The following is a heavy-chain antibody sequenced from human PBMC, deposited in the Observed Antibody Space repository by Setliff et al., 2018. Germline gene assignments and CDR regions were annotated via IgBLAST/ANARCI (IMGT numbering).Heavy chain of an antibody. CDR3: VKLVRGYVEALDN. CDR1: GLTLTPYT. D-gene: IGHD5-18*01. CDR2: ISGRSDYI. Sequence: SGGSLRLSCAASGLTLTPYTMNWVRQSPGKSLEWVSSISGRSDYINYLDSVKGRFTVSRDNAYNPLSLQMSSLTAEDTGVYYCVKLVRGYVEALDNWGQGTLVTVSS. V-gene: IGHV3-21*01. J-gene: IGHJ4*02.